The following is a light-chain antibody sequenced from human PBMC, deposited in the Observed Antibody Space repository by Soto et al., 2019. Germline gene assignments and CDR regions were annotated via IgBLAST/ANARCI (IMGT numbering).Light chain of an antibody. CDR3: SSYAGYSTSVV. V-gene: IGLV2-23*01. J-gene: IGLJ2*01. CDR2: EAN. Sequence: QSALTQPASVSGSPGQSITISCTGTSSDVGSYNLVSWYQQHPGKAPKLMIYEANKRPSGVSDRFSGSKSGNTASLTISGLQAEYEAEYYCSSYAGYSTSVVFGGGTKLTVL. CDR1: SSDVGSYNL.